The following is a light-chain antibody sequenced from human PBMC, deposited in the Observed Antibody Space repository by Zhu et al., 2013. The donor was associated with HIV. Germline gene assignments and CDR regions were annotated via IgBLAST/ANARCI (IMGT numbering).Light chain of an antibody. Sequence: DIVMTQSPLFMSVTPGEPASISCRSSQSLLQSSGHNFLDWYLQKPGQSPQLLFYLGSYRASGVPDRFTGTGSGRYFTLKISRVEAEDVGIYFCMQAVQTPLIFGGGTRWRSN. J-gene: IGKJ4*01. CDR2: LGS. CDR1: QSLLQSSGHNF. V-gene: IGKV2-28*01. CDR3: MQAVQTPLI.